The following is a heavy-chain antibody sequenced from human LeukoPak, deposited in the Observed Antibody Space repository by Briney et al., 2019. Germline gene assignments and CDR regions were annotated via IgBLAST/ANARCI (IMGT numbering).Heavy chain of an antibody. CDR3: AKLTTWNTHYPIDY. D-gene: IGHD4-17*01. Sequence: GGSLRLSCAASVFTFSNYAMSWVRQAPGKGREWVSSISISADNTYHADSVKGLFTISRDNSKNTLYLQMNSLRAEATALYYCAKLTTWNTHYPIDYWGQGTLVTVSS. CDR1: VFTFSNYA. V-gene: IGHV3-23*01. CDR2: ISISADNT. J-gene: IGHJ4*02.